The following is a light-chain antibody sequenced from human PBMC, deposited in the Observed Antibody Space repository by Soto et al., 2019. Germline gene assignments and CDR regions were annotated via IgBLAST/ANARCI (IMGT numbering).Light chain of an antibody. J-gene: IGLJ1*01. Sequence: QSVLTQPPSVSGAPGQRVSISCSGNTSNIGANFDVNWYQQFPGAAPKLLIYEVNNRPSGVPDRFSGSKSGNTASLTISGLQAEDEADYYCNSFTTSSTYVFGTGTKLTVL. CDR3: NSFTTSSTYV. CDR1: TSNIGANFD. V-gene: IGLV1-40*01. CDR2: EVN.